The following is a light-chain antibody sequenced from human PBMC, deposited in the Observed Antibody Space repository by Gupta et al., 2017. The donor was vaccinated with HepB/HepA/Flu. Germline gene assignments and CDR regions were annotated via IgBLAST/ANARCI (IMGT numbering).Light chain of an antibody. CDR1: SSNIGAGYD. J-gene: IGLJ1*01. V-gene: IGLV1-40*01. CDR3: QSYDSSLSGSCV. CDR2: GNS. Sequence: HSVLTQPPSVSWAPGQRVTISCTGRSSNIGAGYDVHWYQQLPGTAPKLLIYGNSNRPSGVPDRFSGSKSGTSASLAITGLQAEDEADYYCQSYDSSLSGSCVFGTGTKVTVL.